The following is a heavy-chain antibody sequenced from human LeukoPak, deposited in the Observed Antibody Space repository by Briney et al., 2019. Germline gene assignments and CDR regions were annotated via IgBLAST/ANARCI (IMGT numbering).Heavy chain of an antibody. D-gene: IGHD3-16*01. Sequence: SETLSLTCTVSGGSISSYYWSWIRQPPGKGLEWIGYIYYSGSTNYNPSLKSRVAISVDTSKNQFSLKLSSVTAADTAVYYCARVVRGTARYYYYMDVWGKGTTVTVSS. V-gene: IGHV4-59*01. CDR2: IYYSGST. CDR1: GGSISSYY. J-gene: IGHJ6*03. CDR3: ARVVRGTARYYYYMDV.